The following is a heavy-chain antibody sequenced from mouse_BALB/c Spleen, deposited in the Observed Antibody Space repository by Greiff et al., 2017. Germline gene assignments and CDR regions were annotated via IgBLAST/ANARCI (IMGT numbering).Heavy chain of an antibody. CDR1: GFTFSSYA. J-gene: IGHJ4*01. D-gene: IGHD2-14*01. V-gene: IGHV5-9-4*01. CDR3: ARVYRNYAMDY. Sequence: EVMLVESGGGLVKPGGSLKLSCAASGFTFSSYAMSWVRQSPEKRLEWVAEISSGGSYTYYPDTVTGRFTISRDNAKNTLYLEMSSLRSEDTAMYYCARVYRNYAMDYWGQGTSVTVSS. CDR2: ISSGGSYT.